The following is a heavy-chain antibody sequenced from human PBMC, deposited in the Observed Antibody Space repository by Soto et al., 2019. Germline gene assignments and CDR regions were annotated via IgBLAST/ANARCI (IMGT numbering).Heavy chain of an antibody. D-gene: IGHD4-4*01. V-gene: IGHV3-21*01. J-gene: IGHJ3*02. CDR2: ISSSSSYI. CDR3: ARLMITTDAFDI. Sequence: GGSLRLSCAASGFTFSSYSMNWVRQAPGKGLEWVSSISSSSSYIYYADSVKGRFTISRDNANNSLYLQMNSLRAEDTAVYYCARLMITTDAFDIWGQGTMVTVSS. CDR1: GFTFSSYS.